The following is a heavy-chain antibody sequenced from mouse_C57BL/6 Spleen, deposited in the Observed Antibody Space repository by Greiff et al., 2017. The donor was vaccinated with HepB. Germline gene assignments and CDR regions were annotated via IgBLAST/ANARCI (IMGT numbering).Heavy chain of an antibody. Sequence: VQRVESGAELVRPGASVKLSCKASGYTFTDYYINWVKQRPGQGLEWIARIYPGSGNTYYNEKFKGKATLTAEKSSSTAYMQLSSLTSEDSAVYFCARDYDDLYAMDYWGQGTSVTVSS. CDR2: IYPGSGNT. CDR1: GYTFTDYY. D-gene: IGHD2-4*01. CDR3: ARDYDDLYAMDY. J-gene: IGHJ4*01. V-gene: IGHV1-76*01.